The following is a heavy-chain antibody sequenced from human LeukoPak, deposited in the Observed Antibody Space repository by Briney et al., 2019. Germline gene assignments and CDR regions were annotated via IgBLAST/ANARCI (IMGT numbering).Heavy chain of an antibody. CDR1: GFTFSNYA. V-gene: IGHV3-21*01. CDR2: ISSSSSYI. D-gene: IGHD3-22*01. CDR3: ASDPNYYDSSGYYGPLDDY. J-gene: IGHJ4*02. Sequence: GRSLRLSCAASGFTFSNYAMNWVRQAPGKGLEWVSSISSSSSYIYYADSVKGRFTISRDNAKNSLYLQMNSLRAEDTAVYYCASDPNYYDSSGYYGPLDDYWGQGTLVTVSS.